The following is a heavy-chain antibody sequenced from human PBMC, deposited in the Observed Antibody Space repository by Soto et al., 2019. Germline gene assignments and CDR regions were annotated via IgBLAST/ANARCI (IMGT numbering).Heavy chain of an antibody. J-gene: IGHJ3*02. V-gene: IGHV1-46*01. CDR3: ARDGXYYYDSSGQTITGSFDI. CDR2: INPSGGST. D-gene: IGHD3-22*01. CDR1: GYTFTSYY. Sequence: GASVKVSCKASGYTFTSYYMHWVRQAPGQGLEWMGIINPSGGSTSYAQKFQGRVTMTRDTSTSTVYMELSSLRSEDTAVYYCARDGXYYYDSSGQTITGSFDIWGQGTMVTVSS.